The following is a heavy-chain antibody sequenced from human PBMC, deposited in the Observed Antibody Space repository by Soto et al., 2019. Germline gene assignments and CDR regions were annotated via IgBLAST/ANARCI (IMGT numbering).Heavy chain of an antibody. V-gene: IGHV3-9*01. J-gene: IGHJ6*02. D-gene: IGHD2-15*01. CDR3: ANSGGVAPYYYYGMDV. CDR1: GFPLDDYA. CDR2: ISWNSGSI. Sequence: GGSLSLSCAASGFPLDDYAMHWVRQAPGKGLESVSGISWNSGSIGYADSVKGRFTISRDNSKNTLYLQMNSLRAEDTAVYYCANSGGVAPYYYYGMDVWGQGTTVTVSS.